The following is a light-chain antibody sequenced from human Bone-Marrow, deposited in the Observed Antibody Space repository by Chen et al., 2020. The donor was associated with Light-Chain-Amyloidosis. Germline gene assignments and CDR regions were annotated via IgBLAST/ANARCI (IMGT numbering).Light chain of an antibody. Sequence: QPALTQPASVSGPPARSITFSCPGNSTDISADDYVSCYQQHPGKAPKLIIFEVSDRPSGISTRFSGSKSGNTASLTISGLEAEDRADYYCASYTTDSLWVFGGGTKLTVL. V-gene: IGLV2-14*03. CDR2: EVS. CDR1: STDISADDY. CDR3: ASYTTDSLWV. J-gene: IGLJ3*02.